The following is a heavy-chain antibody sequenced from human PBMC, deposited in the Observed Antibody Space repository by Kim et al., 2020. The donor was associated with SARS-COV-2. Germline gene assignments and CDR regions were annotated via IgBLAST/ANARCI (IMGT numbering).Heavy chain of an antibody. CDR2: ISGSGGST. J-gene: IGHJ4*02. Sequence: GGSLRLSCAASGFTFSSYAMSWVRQAPGKGLEWVSAISGSGGSTYYADSVKGRFTISRDNSKNTLYLQMNSLRAEDTAVYYCAKDPTGRLVQPRDYWGQGTLVTVSS. D-gene: IGHD6-6*01. V-gene: IGHV3-23*01. CDR1: GFTFSSYA. CDR3: AKDPTGRLVQPRDY.